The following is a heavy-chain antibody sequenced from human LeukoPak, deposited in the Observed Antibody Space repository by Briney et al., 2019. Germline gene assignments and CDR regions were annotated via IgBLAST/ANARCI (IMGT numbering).Heavy chain of an antibody. J-gene: IGHJ4*02. V-gene: IGHV3-7*01. CDR2: IKQDGSEK. CDR1: GFTFSSYW. Sequence: GGSLRLSCAASGFTFSSYWVSWVRQAPGKGLEWVANIKQDGSEKYYVDSVKGRFTISRDNAKNSLYLQMNSLRAEDTAVYYCAREAGYDSSGYSLYYFDYWGQGTLVTVSS. D-gene: IGHD3-22*01. CDR3: AREAGYDSSGYSLYYFDY.